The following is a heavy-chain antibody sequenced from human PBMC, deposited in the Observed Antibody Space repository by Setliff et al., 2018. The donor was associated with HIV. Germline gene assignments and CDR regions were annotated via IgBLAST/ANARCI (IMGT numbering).Heavy chain of an antibody. Sequence: GASVKVSCKASGGTFSSYAISWVRQAPGQGLEWMGGIIPILGIANYAQKFQGRVTMTTDTSTNTAYLELRGLRSDDTAIYYCAREHGTSWPYFDFWGQGTLVTVS. CDR1: GGTFSSYA. CDR2: IIPILGIA. J-gene: IGHJ4*02. CDR3: AREHGTSWPYFDF. V-gene: IGHV1-69*10.